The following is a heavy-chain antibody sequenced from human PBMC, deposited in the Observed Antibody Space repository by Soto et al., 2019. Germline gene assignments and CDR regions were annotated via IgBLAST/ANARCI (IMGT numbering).Heavy chain of an antibody. CDR2: IYYSGST. Sequence: QVQLQESGPGLVKPSQTLSLTCTVSGGSISSGAYYWSWIRQHPGKGLEWIGYIYYSGSTNYNPSLKSRVTMSVDTSKNQFSLKLSSVTAADTAVYYCARGFRSRYSSGLGDWFDPWGQGTLVTVSS. D-gene: IGHD6-19*01. CDR1: GGSISSGAYY. V-gene: IGHV4-31*03. CDR3: ARGFRSRYSSGLGDWFDP. J-gene: IGHJ5*02.